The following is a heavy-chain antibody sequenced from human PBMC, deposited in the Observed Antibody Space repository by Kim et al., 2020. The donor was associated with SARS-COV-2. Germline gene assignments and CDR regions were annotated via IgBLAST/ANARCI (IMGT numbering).Heavy chain of an antibody. Sequence: RSLCSACAASGFTFSSYGMHWVRQAPGKGLEWVAVIWYDGSNKYYADSVKGRFTISRDNSKNTLYLQMNSLRAEDTAVYYCARDWTYYYDSSGYYYPPYYYYGMDVWGQGTKVTV. D-gene: IGHD3-22*01. J-gene: IGHJ6*02. CDR1: GFTFSSYG. V-gene: IGHV3-33*08. CDR3: ARDWTYYYDSSGYYYPPYYYYGMDV. CDR2: IWYDGSNK.